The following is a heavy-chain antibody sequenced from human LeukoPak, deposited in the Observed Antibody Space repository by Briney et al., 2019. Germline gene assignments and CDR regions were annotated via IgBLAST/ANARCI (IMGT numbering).Heavy chain of an antibody. J-gene: IGHJ5*02. CDR3: ARGGESSVWGRWFDP. V-gene: IGHV1-46*01. D-gene: IGHD6-19*01. CDR2: INPSAGTT. Sequence: GASVKVSFKASGYTFTSYYVHWVRQAPGQGLEWMGIINPSAGTTSYAQKFQGRVTMTRDTSTSTVYMELSSLRSEDTAMYYCARGGESSVWGRWFDPWGQGTLVTVSS. CDR1: GYTFTSYY.